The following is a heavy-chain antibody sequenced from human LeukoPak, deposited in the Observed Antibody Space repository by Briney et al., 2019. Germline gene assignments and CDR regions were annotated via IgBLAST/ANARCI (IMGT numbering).Heavy chain of an antibody. V-gene: IGHV3-23*01. CDR3: ANKLYYYYMDV. J-gene: IGHJ6*03. CDR1: GLTFSSYA. CDR2: ISGVGCCT. Sequence: PGGSLRLFWAPAGLTFSSYAMSWVRLAPGEGLDFVSVISGVGCCTYYADSVKGRFTISRDNSKNTLYLQMNSLRAEVTAGYYFANKLYYYYMDVWGKGTTVTVSS.